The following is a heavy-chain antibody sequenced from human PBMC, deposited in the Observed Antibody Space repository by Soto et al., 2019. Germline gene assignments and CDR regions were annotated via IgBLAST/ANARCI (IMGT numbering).Heavy chain of an antibody. Sequence: DVQLVETGGGLIQPGGSLRLSCAASGVSVSSDYMNWVRQDPGKGLEWVSVIYRGGSTYYADSVRGRFTISRDNSENTLFLQMYSLRAEATAVYYRARATEWNALDIWGQGTMVTVSS. CDR3: ARATEWNALDI. CDR1: GVSVSSDY. CDR2: IYRGGST. J-gene: IGHJ3*02. D-gene: IGHD3-3*01. V-gene: IGHV3-53*02.